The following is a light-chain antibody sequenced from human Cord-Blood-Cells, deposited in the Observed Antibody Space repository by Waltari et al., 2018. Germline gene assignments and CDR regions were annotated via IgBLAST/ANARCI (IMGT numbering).Light chain of an antibody. J-gene: IGLJ3*02. V-gene: IGLV2-8*01. CDR1: SSDVGGYNY. Sequence: QSALTQPPSASGSPGQSVTISCTGTSSDVGGYNYVSWYQQHPGKAPKLMIYEVSKWPSGVPDRFSGSKSGNTASLTVSGLQAEDEADYYCSSYAGSNNWVFGGGNKLTVL. CDR3: SSYAGSNNWV. CDR2: EVS.